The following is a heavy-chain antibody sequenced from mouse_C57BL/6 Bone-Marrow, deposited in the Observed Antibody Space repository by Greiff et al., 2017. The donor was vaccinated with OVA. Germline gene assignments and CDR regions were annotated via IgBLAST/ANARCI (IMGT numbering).Heavy chain of an antibody. Sequence: QVQLQQPGAELVRPGSSVKLSCKASGYTFTSYWMDWVKQRPGQGLEWIGNIYPSDSETHYNQKFKDKATLTVDKSSSTAYMQLSSLTSEDSAVYYCARWDSSLDYWGQGTTLTVSS. CDR3: ARWDSSLDY. J-gene: IGHJ2*01. CDR2: IYPSDSET. V-gene: IGHV1-61*01. D-gene: IGHD1-1*01. CDR1: GYTFTSYW.